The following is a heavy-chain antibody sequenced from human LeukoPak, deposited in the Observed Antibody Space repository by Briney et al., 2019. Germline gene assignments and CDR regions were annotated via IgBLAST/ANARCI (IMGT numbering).Heavy chain of an antibody. CDR2: VYYSGST. V-gene: IGHV4-59*01. Sequence: SETLSLTCTVSGDSISDYYWSWIRQPPGRGLEWIGEVYYSGSTHYNPSLKSRVTISVDTSKNQFSLRLRSVAAADTAVYYCARELDGNGGWFDPWGQGTLVTVSS. D-gene: IGHD5-24*01. CDR3: ARELDGNGGWFDP. CDR1: GDSISDYY. J-gene: IGHJ5*02.